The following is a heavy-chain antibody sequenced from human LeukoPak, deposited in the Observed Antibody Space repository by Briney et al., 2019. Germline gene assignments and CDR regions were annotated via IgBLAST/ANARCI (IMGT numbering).Heavy chain of an antibody. J-gene: IGHJ4*02. Sequence: GGSLRLSCAASGFTFDDYAMHWVRQAPGKGLEWVLGISWNSGSIGYVDSVKGRFTISRDNAKNSLYLQMNSLRAEDTAVYYCAREWGKQWASFDYWGQRTLVTVSS. CDR2: ISWNSGSI. V-gene: IGHV3-9*01. D-gene: IGHD6-19*01. CDR1: GFTFDDYA. CDR3: AREWGKQWASFDY.